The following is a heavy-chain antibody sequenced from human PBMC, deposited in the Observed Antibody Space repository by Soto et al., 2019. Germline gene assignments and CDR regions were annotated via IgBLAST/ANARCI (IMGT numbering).Heavy chain of an antibody. V-gene: IGHV3-30*18. J-gene: IGHJ5*02. CDR1: GFTFSSYG. CDR3: AKDRMVIMVATCLSS. D-gene: IGHD5-12*01. CDR2: ISYDGSNK. Sequence: QVQLVESGGGVVQPGRSLRLSCAASGFTFSSYGMHWVRQAPGKGLEWVAVISYDGSNKYYADSVKGRFTISRDNSKNRLYRQMNGLRAEDTAVYYCAKDRMVIMVATCLSSWGQGPWSPSPQ.